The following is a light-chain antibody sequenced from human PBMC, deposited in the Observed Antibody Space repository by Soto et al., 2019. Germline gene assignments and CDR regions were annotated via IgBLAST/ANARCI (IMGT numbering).Light chain of an antibody. Sequence: DIQMTQSPSSVSASVGDRVTITSRASQDISSWLSWYQQKPGKDPKIMIYAASSLQGGVPSRFSGSGSGTDFTLTISRLEPEDFAVYYCQQYGSSGPFGQGTKVDIK. CDR2: AAS. CDR1: QDISSW. CDR3: QQYGSSGP. V-gene: IGKV1-12*01. J-gene: IGKJ1*01.